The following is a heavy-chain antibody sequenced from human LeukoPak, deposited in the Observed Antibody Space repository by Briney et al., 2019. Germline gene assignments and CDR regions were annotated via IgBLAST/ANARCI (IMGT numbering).Heavy chain of an antibody. V-gene: IGHV4-39*07. CDR3: ARDRARYFDWEGFDY. Sequence: PSETLSLTCTVSGGSITSSNYYWGWIRQPPGKGLEWIGSFYYSGSTNYNPSLKSRVTISVDTSKNQFSLKLSSVTAADTAVYYCARDRARYFDWEGFDYWGQGTLVTVSS. CDR1: GGSITSSNYY. CDR2: FYYSGST. J-gene: IGHJ4*02. D-gene: IGHD3-9*01.